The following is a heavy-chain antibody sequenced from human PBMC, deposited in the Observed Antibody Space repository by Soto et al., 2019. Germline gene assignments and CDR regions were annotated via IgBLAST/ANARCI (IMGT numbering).Heavy chain of an antibody. V-gene: IGHV1-69*01. CDR1: GGTFSSYA. Sequence: QVQLVQSGAEVKKPGSSVKVSCKASGGTFSSYAISWVRQAPGQGLEWMGGIIPIFGTANYAQKFQGRVTITGGESTSTAYMELSSLRSEDTAVYYCAGGLVGRGYYAPPGSWGQGTLVTVSS. CDR3: AGGLVGRGYYAPPGS. D-gene: IGHD3-22*01. CDR2: IIPIFGTA. J-gene: IGHJ5*02.